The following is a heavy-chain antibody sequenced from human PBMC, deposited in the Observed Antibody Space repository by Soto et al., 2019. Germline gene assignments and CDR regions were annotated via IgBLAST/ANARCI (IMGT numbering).Heavy chain of an antibody. V-gene: IGHV1-69*13. CDR1: GGTFSSYA. D-gene: IGHD6-13*01. J-gene: IGHJ3*02. CDR2: IIPIFGTA. CDR3: ARDRPYSRDLRSAFDI. Sequence: SVKVSCKASGGTFSSYAISWVRQAPGQGLEWMGGIIPIFGTANYAQKFQGRVTITADESTSTAYMELSSLRSEDTAVYYCARDRPYSRDLRSAFDIWGQGTMVTVSS.